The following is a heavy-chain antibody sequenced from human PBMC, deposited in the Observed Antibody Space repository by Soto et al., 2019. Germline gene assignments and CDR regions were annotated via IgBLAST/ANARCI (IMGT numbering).Heavy chain of an antibody. V-gene: IGHV4-31*03. Sequence: QVQLQESGPGLVKPSQTLSLTCTVSGGSISSGRYYWSWNPQHPGKGLEWIGYIYYSGSTYYNPSIKSRVTIAAVTSKNQFSLKLSSVTAVDTAVYYCASDRTDFTAYYYYYGMDVWGEGTTVTVSS. CDR2: IYYSGST. CDR1: GGSISSGRYY. J-gene: IGHJ6*04. D-gene: IGHD3-3*01. CDR3: ASDRTDFTAYYYYYGMDV.